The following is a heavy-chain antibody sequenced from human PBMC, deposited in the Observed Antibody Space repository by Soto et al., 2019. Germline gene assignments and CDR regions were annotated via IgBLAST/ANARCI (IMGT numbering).Heavy chain of an antibody. D-gene: IGHD3-9*01. V-gene: IGHV1-18*01. CDR2: ISAYNGNT. J-gene: IGHJ6*02. CDR3: ARTYYEILTGYHPSDV. Sequence: VKVSCKASGYTFTSYGISWVRQAPGQGLEWMGWISAYNGNTNYAQKLQGRVTMTTDTSTSTAYMELRSLRSDDTAVYYCARTYYEILTGYHPSDVWGQGTTVTVSS. CDR1: GYTFTSYG.